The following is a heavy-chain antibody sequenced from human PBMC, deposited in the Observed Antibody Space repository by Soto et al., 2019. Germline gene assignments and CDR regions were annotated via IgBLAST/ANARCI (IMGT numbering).Heavy chain of an antibody. V-gene: IGHV4-30-2*01. CDR1: GGSISSGGYS. D-gene: IGHD3-16*01. J-gene: IGHJ4*02. CDR3: ASFGLKSNDY. Sequence: QLQLQESGSGLVKPSQTLSLTCAVSGGSISSGGYSWSWIRQPPGKGLEWIGYIYHSGSTYYNPSLKXXVXIXXDRSKNQFSLKLSSVTAADTAVYYCASFGLKSNDYWGQGTLVTVSS. CDR2: IYHSGST.